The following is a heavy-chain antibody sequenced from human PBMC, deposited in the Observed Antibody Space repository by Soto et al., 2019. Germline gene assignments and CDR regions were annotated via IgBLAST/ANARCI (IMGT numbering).Heavy chain of an antibody. D-gene: IGHD1-26*01. CDR3: ARLGGSYPLWDYGMGV. CDR2: IDPSDSYT. CDR1: GYSFTSYW. J-gene: IGHJ6*02. Sequence: GESLKISCKGSGYSFTSYWISWVRQMPGKGLEWMGRIDPSDSYTNYSPSFQGHVTISADKSISTAYLQWSSLKASDTAMYYCARLGGSYPLWDYGMGVWGQGTTVTVSS. V-gene: IGHV5-10-1*01.